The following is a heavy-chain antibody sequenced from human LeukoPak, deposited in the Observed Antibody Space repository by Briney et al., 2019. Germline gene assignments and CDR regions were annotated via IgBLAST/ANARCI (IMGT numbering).Heavy chain of an antibody. CDR1: GYSFSSYW. V-gene: IGHV5-51*01. CDR2: IYPGDSDT. Sequence: GESLKISCRGSGYSFSSYWIAWVRQMPGKGLEWMGIIYPGDSDTRYSPSFQDQVTISADKSISTAYLQWSSLKASDTAIYYCARHRGAAAGNWFDPWGQGTLVTVSS. CDR3: ARHRGAAAGNWFDP. D-gene: IGHD6-25*01. J-gene: IGHJ5*02.